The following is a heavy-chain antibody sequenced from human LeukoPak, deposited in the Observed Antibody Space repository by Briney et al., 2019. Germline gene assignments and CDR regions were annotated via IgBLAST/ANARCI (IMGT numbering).Heavy chain of an antibody. CDR1: GFTFNNHY. V-gene: IGHV3-7*01. CDR3: ARDRGWIQHDI. Sequence: TGGSLRLSCVASGFTFNNHYMSWVRQAPGQGLEWVAFIKGDGSAKKYVDSVKGRFTISRDNAKNSLFLQMNSLRAEDTAVYYCARDRGWIQHDIWGQGTMVTVSS. D-gene: IGHD5-18*01. J-gene: IGHJ3*02. CDR2: IKGDGSAK.